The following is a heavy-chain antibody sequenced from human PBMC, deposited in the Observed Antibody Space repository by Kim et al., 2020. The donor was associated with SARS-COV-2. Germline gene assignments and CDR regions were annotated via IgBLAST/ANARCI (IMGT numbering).Heavy chain of an antibody. Sequence: GGSLRLSCAASGFTFSDYYMSRIRQAPGKGLEWVSYISSSGSTIYYADSVKGRFTISRDNAKNSLYLQMNSLRAEDTAVYYCARDRIAAVGAIYNWFDPWGQGTLVTVSS. V-gene: IGHV3-11*01. CDR2: ISSSGSTI. CDR1: GFTFSDYY. CDR3: ARDRIAAVGAIYNWFDP. D-gene: IGHD6-13*01. J-gene: IGHJ5*02.